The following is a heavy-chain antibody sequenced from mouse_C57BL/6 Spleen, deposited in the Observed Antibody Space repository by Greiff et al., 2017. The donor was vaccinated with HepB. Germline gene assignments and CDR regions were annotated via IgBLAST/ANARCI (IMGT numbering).Heavy chain of an antibody. CDR2: ISSGGSYT. Sequence: EVKLVESGGDLVKPGGSLKLSCAASGFTFSSYGMSWVRQTPDKRLEWVATISSGGSYTYYPDSVKGRFAISRDNAKNTLYLQTSSLKSEDAAMYYCARGDGYVAYWGQGTLVTVSA. D-gene: IGHD2-2*01. J-gene: IGHJ3*01. CDR1: GFTFSSYG. V-gene: IGHV5-6*01. CDR3: ARGDGYVAY.